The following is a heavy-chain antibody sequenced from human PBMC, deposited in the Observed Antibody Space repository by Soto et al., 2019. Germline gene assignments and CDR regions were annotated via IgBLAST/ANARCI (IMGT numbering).Heavy chain of an antibody. J-gene: IGHJ4*02. CDR2: IWYDGSNK. Sequence: QVQLVESGGGVVQPGRSLRLSCAASGFTFSSYGMHWVRQAPGKGLEWVAVIWYDGSNKYYADSVKGRFTISRDNSKNTLYLQMYSLRAEDTAVYYCARAPGVPAPVPYFDYWGQGTLVTVSS. CDR1: GFTFSSYG. CDR3: ARAPGVPAPVPYFDY. D-gene: IGHD2-8*01. V-gene: IGHV3-33*01.